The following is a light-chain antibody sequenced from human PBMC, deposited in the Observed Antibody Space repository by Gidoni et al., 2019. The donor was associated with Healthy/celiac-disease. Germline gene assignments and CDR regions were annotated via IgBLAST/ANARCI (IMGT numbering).Light chain of an antibody. Sequence: SYSLTHPPSVSVSPGQTARITCSGDALPKQYAYWYQQKPGQAPVLVIYKDSERPSGIPERFSGSSSGKTVTLTISGVQAEDEADYYCQSADSSGPYVVFGGGTKLTVL. V-gene: IGLV3-25*03. J-gene: IGLJ2*01. CDR1: ALPKQY. CDR2: KDS. CDR3: QSADSSGPYVV.